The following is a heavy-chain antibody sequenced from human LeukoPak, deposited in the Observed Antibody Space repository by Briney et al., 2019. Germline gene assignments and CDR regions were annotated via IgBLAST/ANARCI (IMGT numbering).Heavy chain of an antibody. D-gene: IGHD1-14*01. CDR3: AKWYQALVAFDI. V-gene: IGHV3-30-3*02. CDR1: GFIFSSYP. J-gene: IGHJ3*02. CDR2: ISFDGRIK. Sequence: GGSLRLSCAASGFIFSSYPMHWLRQAPGRGLEWVGVISFDGRIKDYADSVKGRFTISRDDSKNTLYLQMNSLRAEDTAVYYCAKWYQALVAFDIWGQGTMVTVSS.